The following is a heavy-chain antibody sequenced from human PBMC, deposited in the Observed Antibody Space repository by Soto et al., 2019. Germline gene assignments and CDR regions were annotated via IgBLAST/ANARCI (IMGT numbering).Heavy chain of an antibody. CDR2: IYWDDDK. CDR3: AHRPDFIAVPFANNWFDP. J-gene: IGHJ5*02. Sequence: ASGPTLVNPTQTLTLTCTFSGFSLTTRGVGVGWIRQPPGKALEWLALIYWDDDKRISPSLKSRLTITKDTSRNQVVLTMTNMDPVDTATYYCAHRPDFIAVPFANNWFDPWGQGVLVTVSS. CDR1: GFSLTTRGVG. D-gene: IGHD2-2*01. V-gene: IGHV2-5*02.